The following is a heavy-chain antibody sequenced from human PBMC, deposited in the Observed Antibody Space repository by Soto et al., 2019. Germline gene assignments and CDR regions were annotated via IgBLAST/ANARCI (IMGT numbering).Heavy chain of an antibody. CDR2: IIPIFGTA. D-gene: IGHD6-25*01. CDR1: GGTFSSYA. J-gene: IGHJ4*02. V-gene: IGHV1-69*13. CDR3: ARFTAWPGFFDY. Sequence: SVKVSCKASGGTFSSYAISWVRQAPGQGLEWMGGIIPIFGTANYAQKFQGRVTITADESTSTAYMELSSLRSEDTAVYYCARFTAWPGFFDYWGQGTLVTVS.